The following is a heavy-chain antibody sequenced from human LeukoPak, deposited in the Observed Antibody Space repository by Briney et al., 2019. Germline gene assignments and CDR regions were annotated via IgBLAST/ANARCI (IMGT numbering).Heavy chain of an antibody. CDR2: IYTSGST. J-gene: IGHJ4*02. V-gene: IGHV4-4*07. CDR1: GGSISSYY. D-gene: IGHD2-15*01. Sequence: SETLSLTCTASGGSISSYYWSWIRQPAGKALEWIGRIYTSGSTNYNPSLKSRVTMSVDTSKNQFSLKLSSVTAADTAVYYCARDGGWLTSFDYWGQGTLVTVSS. CDR3: ARDGGWLTSFDY.